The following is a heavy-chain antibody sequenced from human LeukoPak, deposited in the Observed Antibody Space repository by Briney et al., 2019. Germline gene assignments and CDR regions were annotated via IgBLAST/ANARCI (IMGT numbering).Heavy chain of an antibody. V-gene: IGHV4-4*07. D-gene: IGHD3-10*01. Sequence: PSETLSLTCTVSGGSISSYYWSWIRQPAGKGLEWIGRIYTSGSTNYNPSLQSRVTVSVDTSKNQFSLRLTSVSAADTAVYYCVRGPYGSGISNWFDPWGQGTQVIVSS. J-gene: IGHJ5*02. CDR1: GGSISSYY. CDR2: IYTSGST. CDR3: VRGPYGSGISNWFDP.